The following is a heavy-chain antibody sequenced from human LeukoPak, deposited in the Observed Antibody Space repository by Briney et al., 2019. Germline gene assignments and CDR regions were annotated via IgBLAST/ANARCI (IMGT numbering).Heavy chain of an antibody. J-gene: IGHJ4*02. V-gene: IGHV3-30-3*01. D-gene: IGHD1-26*01. CDR2: ISYDGSNK. CDR3: AKEGSSLLPNFDY. Sequence: GGSLRLSCAASGFTFSSYAMHWVRQAPGKGLEWVAVISYDGSNKYYADSVKGRFTISRDNSKNTLYLQMNSLRAEDTAVYYCAKEGSSLLPNFDYWGQGTLVTVSS. CDR1: GFTFSSYA.